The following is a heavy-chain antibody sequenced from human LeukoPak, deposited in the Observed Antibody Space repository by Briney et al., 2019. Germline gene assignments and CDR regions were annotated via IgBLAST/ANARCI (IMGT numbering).Heavy chain of an antibody. CDR2: INPNGGST. Sequence: ASVKVSCKASGYTFTSYYMHWVRQAPGQGLEWMGIINPNGGSTSYAQKFQGRVTMTRDTSTSTVYMELSSLRSEDTAVYYCARVLRFLESWFDPWGQGTLVTVSS. D-gene: IGHD3-3*01. CDR3: ARVLRFLESWFDP. V-gene: IGHV1-46*03. J-gene: IGHJ5*02. CDR1: GYTFTSYY.